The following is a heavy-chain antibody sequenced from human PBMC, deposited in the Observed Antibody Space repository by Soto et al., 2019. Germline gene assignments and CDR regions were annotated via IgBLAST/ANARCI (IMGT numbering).Heavy chain of an antibody. CDR3: ARGDYYDSSGYHLDAFDI. J-gene: IGHJ3*02. CDR2: IWYDGSNK. Sequence: QVQLVESGGGVVQPGGSLRLSCAASGFTFSSYGMHWVRQAPGKGLEWVAVIWYDGSNKYYADSVKGRFTISRDNSKNTLYLQMNSLRAEDTAVYYCARGDYYDSSGYHLDAFDIWGQGTMVTVSS. V-gene: IGHV3-33*01. CDR1: GFTFSSYG. D-gene: IGHD3-22*01.